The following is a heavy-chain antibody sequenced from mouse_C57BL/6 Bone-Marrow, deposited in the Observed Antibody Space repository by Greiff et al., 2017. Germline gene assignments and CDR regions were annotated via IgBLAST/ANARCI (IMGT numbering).Heavy chain of an antibody. J-gene: IGHJ1*03. Sequence: VQLQQPGAELVKPGASVKLSCKASGYTFTSYWMHWVKQRPGQGLEWIGMIHPNSGSTNYNEKFKSKATLTVDKSSSTAYMQLSSLTSEASAVYYCARKDSNYVWYFDVWGTGTTVTVSS. V-gene: IGHV1-64*01. CDR3: ARKDSNYVWYFDV. CDR1: GYTFTSYW. CDR2: IHPNSGST. D-gene: IGHD2-5*01.